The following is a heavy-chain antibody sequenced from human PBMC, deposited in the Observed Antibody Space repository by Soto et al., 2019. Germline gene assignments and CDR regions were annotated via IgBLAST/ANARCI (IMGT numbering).Heavy chain of an antibody. J-gene: IGHJ4*02. V-gene: IGHV4-59*01. CDR3: SGGSRRWSGYHVLDN. Sequence: SDTLSLTSTVSGGSISSFSRSWLRQSPGKGLEWIGYIYHSGGTNYNPSLKSRVSISVDTSKNQFSLKLNSVTAADTALYYCSGGSRRWSGYHVLDNCGQGTLVTVYS. CDR1: GGSISSFS. D-gene: IGHD3-3*01. CDR2: IYHSGGT.